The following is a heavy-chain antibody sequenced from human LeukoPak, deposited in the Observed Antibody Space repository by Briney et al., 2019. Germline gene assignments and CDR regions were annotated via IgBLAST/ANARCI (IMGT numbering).Heavy chain of an antibody. D-gene: IGHD3-3*01. CDR2: FDPEDGET. CDR1: GYTLTELS. Sequence: ASVKVSCKVSGYTLTELSMHWVRQAPGKGLEWMGGFDPEDGETIYAQKFQGRVTMTEDTSTDTAYMELSSLRSEDTAVYYCATEGFLEGFDDFDIWGQGTMVTVSS. CDR3: ATEGFLEGFDDFDI. J-gene: IGHJ3*02. V-gene: IGHV1-24*01.